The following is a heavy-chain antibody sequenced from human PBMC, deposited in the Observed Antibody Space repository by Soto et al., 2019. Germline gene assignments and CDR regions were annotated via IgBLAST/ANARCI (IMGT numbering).Heavy chain of an antibody. CDR1: GFSFNVYA. Sequence: VGSLRLSCATSGFSFNVYAMSWFRQAPGKGLVWLTVISDIGHIQSYADSVKGRFTISRDNSKKTLYLQMTNVRPEDTAVYYCAREAVTTKWYFDYWGQGLLVTVSS. D-gene: IGHD2-8*01. V-gene: IGHV3-30-3*01. CDR2: ISDIGHIQ. CDR3: AREAVTTKWYFDY. J-gene: IGHJ4*02.